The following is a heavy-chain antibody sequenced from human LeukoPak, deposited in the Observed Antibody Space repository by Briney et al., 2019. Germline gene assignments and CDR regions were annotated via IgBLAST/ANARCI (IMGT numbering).Heavy chain of an antibody. CDR2: IKQDGIEK. V-gene: IGHV3-7*05. D-gene: IGHD1-1*01. J-gene: IGHJ4*02. CDR3: ARITTRYFDY. Sequence: GGSLRLSCAASGFTFSNYWMTWVRQAPGKGLEWVANIKQDGIEKYYVDSVKGRFTISRDNAKNSLFLQMDSLSAEDTAVYYCARITTRYFDYWGRGTLVTVSS. CDR1: GFTFSNYW.